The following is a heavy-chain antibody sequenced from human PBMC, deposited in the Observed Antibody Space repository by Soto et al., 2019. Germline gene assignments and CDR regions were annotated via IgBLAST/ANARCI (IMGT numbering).Heavy chain of an antibody. CDR2: IYHSGST. CDR3: ARSPDDYSNSPGWHYYYGMDV. CDR1: GGSISSGGYS. J-gene: IGHJ6*02. V-gene: IGHV4-30-2*01. D-gene: IGHD4-4*01. Sequence: QLQLQESGSGLVKPSQTLSLTCAVSGGSISSGGYSWSWIRQPPGKGLEWIGYIYHSGSTYYNPSLKSRVTSSVDRSKNQFSLKLSSVTAADTAVYYCARSPDDYSNSPGWHYYYGMDVWGQGTTVTVSS.